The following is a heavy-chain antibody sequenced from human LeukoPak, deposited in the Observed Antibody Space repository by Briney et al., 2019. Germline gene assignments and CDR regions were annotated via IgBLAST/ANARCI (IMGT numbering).Heavy chain of an antibody. D-gene: IGHD6-13*01. J-gene: IGHJ5*02. Sequence: SETLSLTCDVSGESFSDYYWTWIRQSPGKRLEWIGEINHTGATNYKSSLKRRVTMSVDTSKKQFSLKLTSATAADTAIYFCARGRKVYCSSVSCPGWLDPWSQGTLVTVSS. V-gene: IGHV4-34*01. CDR3: ARGRKVYCSSVSCPGWLDP. CDR2: INHTGAT. CDR1: GESFSDYY.